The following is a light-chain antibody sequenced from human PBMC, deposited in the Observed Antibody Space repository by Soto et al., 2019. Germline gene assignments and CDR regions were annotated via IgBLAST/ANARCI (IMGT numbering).Light chain of an antibody. CDR2: GAS. Sequence: EIVMTHSPATLSVSPCERATLSCRASQSVSSDLAWYHQKPGQAPRLLIYGASTRATGIPARFSGSGSGTEFTLTISSLQSEDFAVYYCQQRSNFITFGQGTRLEIK. J-gene: IGKJ5*01. CDR3: QQRSNFIT. CDR1: QSVSSD. V-gene: IGKV3-15*01.